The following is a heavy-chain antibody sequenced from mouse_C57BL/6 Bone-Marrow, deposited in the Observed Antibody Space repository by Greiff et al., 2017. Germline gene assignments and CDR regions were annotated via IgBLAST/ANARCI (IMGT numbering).Heavy chain of an antibody. Sequence: EVQLQQSVAELVRPGASVKLSCTASGFNIQNTYMHWVKQRPEQGLEWIGRIDPANGNTKYAPKFQGMATITADTSSNTAYLQLSSLTSEDTAIDYGARCGWLLNAMDCWGQGTSVIVTS. J-gene: IGHJ4*01. CDR3: ARCGWLLNAMDC. CDR1: GFNIQNTY. CDR2: IDPANGNT. D-gene: IGHD2-3*01. V-gene: IGHV14-3*01.